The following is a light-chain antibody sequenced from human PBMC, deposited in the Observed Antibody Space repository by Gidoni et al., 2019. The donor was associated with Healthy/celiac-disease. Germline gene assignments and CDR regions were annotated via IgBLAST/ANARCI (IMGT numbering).Light chain of an antibody. Sequence: QSVLTRPPSVSGPPRQRVTISCTGSSSNTGAGYDVHWYQQLPGTAPKLLIYGNSNRPSGVPDRFSGSKSGTSASLAITGLQAEDEADYYCQSYDSSLSAVVFGGGTKLTVL. CDR2: GNS. CDR3: QSYDSSLSAVV. V-gene: IGLV1-40*01. J-gene: IGLJ2*01. CDR1: SSNTGAGYD.